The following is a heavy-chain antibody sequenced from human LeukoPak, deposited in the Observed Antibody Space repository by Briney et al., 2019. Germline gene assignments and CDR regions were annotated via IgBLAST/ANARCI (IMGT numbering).Heavy chain of an antibody. CDR1: GGSISSGGYY. Sequence: KPSQTLSLTCAVSGGSISSGGYYWSWIRQPPGKGLEWIGYIYYSGSTNYNPSLKSRVTISVDTSKNQFSLKLSSVTAADTAVYYCARADWTVTVDYWGQGTLVTVSS. CDR3: ARADWTVTVDY. J-gene: IGHJ4*02. D-gene: IGHD4-17*01. V-gene: IGHV4-61*08. CDR2: IYYSGST.